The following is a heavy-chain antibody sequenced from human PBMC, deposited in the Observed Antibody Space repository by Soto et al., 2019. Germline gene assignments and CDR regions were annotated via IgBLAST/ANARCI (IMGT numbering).Heavy chain of an antibody. CDR1: GYTFTSYG. J-gene: IGHJ5*02. D-gene: IGHD2-15*01. CDR3: AREMIVVVVAATRGTSDQYNWFDP. CDR2: ISAYNGNT. Sequence: GSSVKVSCKASGYTFTSYGISWVRQAPGQGLEWMGWISAYNGNTNYAQKLQGRVTMTTDTSTSTAYMELRSLRSDDTAVYYCAREMIVVVVAATRGTSDQYNWFDPWGQGTLVTVSS. V-gene: IGHV1-18*01.